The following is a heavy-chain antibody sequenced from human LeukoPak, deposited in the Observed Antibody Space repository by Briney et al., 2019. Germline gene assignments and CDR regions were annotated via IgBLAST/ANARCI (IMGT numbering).Heavy chain of an antibody. CDR3: ARVSDCSSTSCYWSETDAFDI. CDR2: IYYSGST. D-gene: IGHD2-2*01. V-gene: IGHV4-59*01. Sequence: SETLSLTCTVSGGSISSYYWSWIRQPPGKGLEWIGYIYYSGSTNYNPSLTSRVTISVDTSKNQFSLKLSSVTAADTAVYYCARVSDCSSTSCYWSETDAFDIWGQGTMVTVS. CDR1: GGSISSYY. J-gene: IGHJ3*02.